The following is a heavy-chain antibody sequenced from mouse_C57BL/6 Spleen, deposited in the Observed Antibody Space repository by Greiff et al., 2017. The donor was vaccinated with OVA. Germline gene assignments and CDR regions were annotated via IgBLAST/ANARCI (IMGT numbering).Heavy chain of an antibody. V-gene: IGHV1-52*01. CDR3: ARPLGSSYAMDY. Sequence: QVQLQQPGAELVRPGSSVKLSCKASGYTFTSYWMHWVKQRPIQGLEWIGNIDPSDSETHYNQKFKDKATLTVDKSSSTAYMQLSSLTSEDAAVYYCARPLGSSYAMDYWGQGTSVTVSS. J-gene: IGHJ4*01. CDR2: IDPSDSET. D-gene: IGHD1-1*01. CDR1: GYTFTSYW.